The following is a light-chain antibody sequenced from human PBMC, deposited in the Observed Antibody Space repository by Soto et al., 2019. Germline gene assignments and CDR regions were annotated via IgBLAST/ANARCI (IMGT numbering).Light chain of an antibody. J-gene: IGKJ3*01. V-gene: IGKV2-28*01. Sequence: DIVMTHSLLSLPVAPGEPASISCRSSHSLLHSNGYNYVGWYLEKPGQSPQLLMDLGSNRASGLPDRFSGSGTGIDFTLKISRVEAEDVGVYDCMQALHTPLFTFGHGTKVDIK. CDR1: HSLLHSNGYNY. CDR2: LGS. CDR3: MQALHTPLFT.